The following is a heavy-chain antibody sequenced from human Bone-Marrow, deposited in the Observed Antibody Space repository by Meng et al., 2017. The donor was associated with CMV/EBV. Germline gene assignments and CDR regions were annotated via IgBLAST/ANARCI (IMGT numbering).Heavy chain of an antibody. J-gene: IGHJ5*02. V-gene: IGHV1-69*05. CDR3: AIAYHLSNRVLRFDP. D-gene: IGHD2/OR15-2a*01. CDR2: IIPIFGTA. CDR1: GGTFSSYA. Sequence: SVKVSCKASGGTFSSYAISWVRQAPGQGLEWMGGIIPIFGTANYAQKFQGRVTITTDESTSTAYMELSSLRSEDTAVYYCAIAYHLSNRVLRFDPWGQGTLVTVSS.